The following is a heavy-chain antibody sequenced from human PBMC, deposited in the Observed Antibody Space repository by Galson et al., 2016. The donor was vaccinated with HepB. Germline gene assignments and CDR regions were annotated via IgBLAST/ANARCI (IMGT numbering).Heavy chain of an antibody. J-gene: IGHJ4*02. CDR2: IRAKTYGGTI. D-gene: IGHD2-15*01. CDR3: TRHREKWSTYCDN. CDR1: GFIFGDYA. Sequence: SLRLSCASSGFIFGDYAMSWVRQAPGKGLEWLAFIRAKTYGGTIEYAASVEGRFTISRDDSKNIAYLQMNSLKTEDTAVYSCTRHREKWSTYCDNWGQGTLLTVS. V-gene: IGHV3-49*04.